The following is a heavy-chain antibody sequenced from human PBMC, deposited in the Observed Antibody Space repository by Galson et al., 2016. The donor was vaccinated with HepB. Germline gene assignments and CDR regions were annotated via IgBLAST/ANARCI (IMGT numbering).Heavy chain of an antibody. CDR1: GGSISTGDYF. V-gene: IGHV4-31*03. CDR3: ARANNRYGDPQEFDS. CDR2: MYDSGIT. Sequence: TLSLTCSVSGGSISTGDYFWSWIRQYPGKGLEWIGNMYDSGITYYNPSLKSRVNILVDMSNNRFSLNLMSVTAADTAVYYCARANNRYGDPQEFDSWGQGTLVTVSS. J-gene: IGHJ4*02. D-gene: IGHD4-17*01.